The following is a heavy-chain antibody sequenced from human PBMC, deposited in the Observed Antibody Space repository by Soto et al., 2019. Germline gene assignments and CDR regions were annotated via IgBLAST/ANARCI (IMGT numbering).Heavy chain of an antibody. J-gene: IGHJ6*02. CDR2: INAGNGNT. D-gene: IGHD3-10*01. CDR1: GYTFTSYA. Sequence: ASVKVSCKASGYTFTSYAMHWVRQAPGQRLEWMGWINAGNGNTKYSQKFQGRVTITRDTSASTAYMELSSLRSEDTAVYYCARGTYYYGSGSYMYYYGMDVWGQGTTVTVSS. V-gene: IGHV1-3*01. CDR3: ARGTYYYGSGSYMYYYGMDV.